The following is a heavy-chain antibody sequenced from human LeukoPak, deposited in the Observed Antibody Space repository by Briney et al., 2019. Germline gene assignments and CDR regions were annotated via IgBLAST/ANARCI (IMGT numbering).Heavy chain of an antibody. CDR1: GYTFTSYG. Sequence: VASVKVSCKASGYTFTSYGISWVRQAPGQGLEWMGWISAYNGNTNYAQKLQGRVTMTTDTSTSTAYMGLRSLRSDDTAVYYCAYVDTAMVTRYWGQGTLVTVSS. D-gene: IGHD5-18*01. V-gene: IGHV1-18*01. CDR3: AYVDTAMVTRY. J-gene: IGHJ4*02. CDR2: ISAYNGNT.